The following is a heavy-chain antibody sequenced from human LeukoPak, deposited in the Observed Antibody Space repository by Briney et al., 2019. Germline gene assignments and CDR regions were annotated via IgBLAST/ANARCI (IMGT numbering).Heavy chain of an antibody. V-gene: IGHV3-13*04. D-gene: IGHD5-12*01. CDR2: IGTAGDT. CDR3: ARDRGGGYDFDY. CDR1: GFTFSSYD. Sequence: GGSLRLSCAASGFTFSSYDMHWVRQATGKGLEWVSAIGTAGDTYYPGSVKGRFTISRENAKNSLYLQMNSLRAGDTAVYSCARDRGGGYDFDYWGQGTLVTVSS. J-gene: IGHJ4*02.